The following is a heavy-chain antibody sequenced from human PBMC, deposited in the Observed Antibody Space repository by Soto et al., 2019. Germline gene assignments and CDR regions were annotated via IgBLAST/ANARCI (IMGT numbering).Heavy chain of an antibody. CDR3: ARDSPYLRFLEWDPAFDI. V-gene: IGHV4-30-4*01. Sequence: LSLTCTVSGGSISSGDYYWSWIRQPPGKGLEWIGYIYYSGSTYYNPSLKSRVTISVDTSKNQFSLKLSSVTAADTAVYYCARDSPYLRFLEWDPAFDIWGQGTMVTVSS. CDR2: IYYSGST. CDR1: GGSISSGDYY. D-gene: IGHD3-3*01. J-gene: IGHJ3*02.